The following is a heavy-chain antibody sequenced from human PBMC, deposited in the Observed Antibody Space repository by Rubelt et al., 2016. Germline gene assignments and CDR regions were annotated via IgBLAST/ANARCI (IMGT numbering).Heavy chain of an antibody. Sequence: GGSLRLSCAASGFTFSSYAMTWVRQAPGKGLEWLANINQDGSVEYSVDSVKGRFTISRDNAKNSLYLQMNGLRADDTAVYYCASLGSGSYTGDDYWGQGTLVTVSS. CDR1: GFTFSSYA. CDR2: INQDGSVE. V-gene: IGHV3-7*03. J-gene: IGHJ4*02. CDR3: ASLGSGSYTGDDY. D-gene: IGHD3-10*01.